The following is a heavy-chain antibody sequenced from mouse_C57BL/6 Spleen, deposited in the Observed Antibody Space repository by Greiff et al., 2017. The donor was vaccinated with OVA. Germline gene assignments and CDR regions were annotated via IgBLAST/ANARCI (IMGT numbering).Heavy chain of an antibody. Sequence: EVQLQQSGPELVKPGASVKISCKASGYTFTDYYMNWVKQSHGKSLEWIGDINPNNGGTSYNQKFKGKATLTVDKSSSTAYMELRSLTSEDSAVYYCARWLYGMDYWGQGTSVTVSS. J-gene: IGHJ4*01. V-gene: IGHV1-26*01. CDR2: INPNNGGT. D-gene: IGHD1-1*02. CDR3: ARWLYGMDY. CDR1: GYTFTDYY.